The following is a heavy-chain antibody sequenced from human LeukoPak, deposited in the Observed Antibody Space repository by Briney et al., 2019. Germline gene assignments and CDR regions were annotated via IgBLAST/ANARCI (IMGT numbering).Heavy chain of an antibody. J-gene: IGHJ4*02. D-gene: IGHD3-10*01. V-gene: IGHV4-39*01. CDR3: ARSTMVRGLNWPGYLDS. CDR1: GGSISSRSYY. Sequence: SETLSLTCTVSGGSISSRSYYWGWIRQPPGKGLEWIGSIYYTGSTDYNPSLKSRVTISVDTSKNQFSLNLRSVTAADTAVYYCARSTMVRGLNWPGYLDSWGQGALVTVAS. CDR2: IYYTGST.